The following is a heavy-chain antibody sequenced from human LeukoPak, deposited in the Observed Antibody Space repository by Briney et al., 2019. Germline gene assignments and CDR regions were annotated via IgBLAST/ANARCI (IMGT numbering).Heavy chain of an antibody. J-gene: IGHJ4*02. CDR2: INPSGGST. CDR1: GYTFTSYY. Sequence: GASVKVSCKASGYTFTSYYMHWVRQAPGQGLEWMGIINPSGGSTSYAQKFQGRVTMTRDTSTSTVYMELSSLRSEDTAVYYCARDRGVAAPYTDFDYWGQGTLVTVSS. V-gene: IGHV1-46*01. CDR3: ARDRGVAAPYTDFDY. D-gene: IGHD5-12*01.